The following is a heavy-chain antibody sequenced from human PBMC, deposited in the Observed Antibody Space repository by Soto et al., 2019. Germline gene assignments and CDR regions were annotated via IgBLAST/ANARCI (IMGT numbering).Heavy chain of an antibody. CDR2: ISGSGSNP. CDR1: GFTFSSYA. V-gene: IGHV3-23*01. D-gene: IGHD5-12*01. Sequence: PGGSLRLSCAASGFTFSSYAMSWVRQAPGQGLEWVSAISGSGSNPYYADSVKGRFTISRDNSKNTLYLQMNSLRAEDTAVYYCAKDREYSGYAIEFDYWGQGTLVTVSS. J-gene: IGHJ4*02. CDR3: AKDREYSGYAIEFDY.